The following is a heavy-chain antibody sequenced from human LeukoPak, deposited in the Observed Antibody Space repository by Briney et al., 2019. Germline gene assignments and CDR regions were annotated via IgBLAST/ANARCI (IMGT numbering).Heavy chain of an antibody. Sequence: GGSLRLSCAASGFTFSSYGIHWVRQAPGKGLEWVAVISYDGSNKYYADSVKGRFTISRDNSKNTLYLQMNSLRAEDTAVYYCAKVEYGDSFDPWGQGTLVTVSS. CDR3: AKVEYGDSFDP. D-gene: IGHD4-17*01. J-gene: IGHJ5*02. V-gene: IGHV3-30*18. CDR1: GFTFSSYG. CDR2: ISYDGSNK.